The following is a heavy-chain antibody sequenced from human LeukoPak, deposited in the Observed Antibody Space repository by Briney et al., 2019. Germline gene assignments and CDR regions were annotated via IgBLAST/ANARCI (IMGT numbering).Heavy chain of an antibody. J-gene: IGHJ4*02. V-gene: IGHV1-2*02. CDR1: GYTFTGYY. Sequence: ASVKVSCKASGYTFTGYYMHWVRQAPGQGLEWMGWINPNSGGTNYAQKFQGRVTMTRDTSISTAYMELSRLRSDDTAVYYCARYCSGGSCYSEGVDYWGQGTLVTVSS. CDR2: INPNSGGT. CDR3: ARYCSGGSCYSEGVDY. D-gene: IGHD2-15*01.